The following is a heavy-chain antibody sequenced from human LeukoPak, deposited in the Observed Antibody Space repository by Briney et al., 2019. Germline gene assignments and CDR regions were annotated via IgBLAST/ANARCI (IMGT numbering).Heavy chain of an antibody. CDR2: INHSGST. CDR1: GGSFSGYY. Sequence: SETLSLTCAVYGGSFSGYYWSWIRQPPGKGLEWIGEINHSGSTNHNPSLKSRVTISVDTSKNQFSLKLSSVTAADTAVYYCARGEFRNDYVWGSYRYTLDFDYWGQGTLVTVSS. D-gene: IGHD3-16*02. CDR3: ARGEFRNDYVWGSYRYTLDFDY. V-gene: IGHV4-34*01. J-gene: IGHJ4*02.